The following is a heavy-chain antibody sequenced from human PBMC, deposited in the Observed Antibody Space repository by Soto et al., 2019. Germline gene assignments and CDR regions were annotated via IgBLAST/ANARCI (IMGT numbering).Heavy chain of an antibody. Sequence: QVQLQASGPGLVKPSETLSLTRTVSGVSITSDYWTWIRQPPGKGLEWIGHIYYNGATNYNPSLKSRDTISVDTSTNQFSLQLRSVTAADTAVYYCARDRGQRLVPFDYWGQGTLVTVSS. CDR1: GVSITSDY. CDR2: IYYNGAT. CDR3: ARDRGQRLVPFDY. V-gene: IGHV4-59*01. D-gene: IGHD6-19*01. J-gene: IGHJ4*02.